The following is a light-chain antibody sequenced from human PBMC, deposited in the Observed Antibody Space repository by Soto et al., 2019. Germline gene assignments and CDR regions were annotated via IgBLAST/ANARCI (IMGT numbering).Light chain of an antibody. J-gene: IGKJ2*01. CDR3: QQSGSTPYP. CDR2: DAS. Sequence: IVTTPFLDALAVALGDRDTITCRASQTICTYFNWYQQKPGKAPRLLIYDASSLLSGVPSRFSGSGSGTDFTLTIARLQPEDFSTYYCQQSGSTPYPFGQGTKVDIK. CDR1: QTICTY. V-gene: IGKV1-39*01.